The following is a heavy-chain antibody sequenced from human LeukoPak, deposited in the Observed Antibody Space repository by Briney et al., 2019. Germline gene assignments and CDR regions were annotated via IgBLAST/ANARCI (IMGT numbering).Heavy chain of an antibody. V-gene: IGHV4-59*01. D-gene: IGHD5-18*01. J-gene: IGHJ4*02. CDR2: IYYSGST. CDR3: ARVGDTALVDY. Sequence: SETLSLTCTVSGGSISSYYWSWIRLPPGKGLEWIGYIYYSGSTNYNPSLKSRVTISVDTSKNQFSLKLSSVTAADTAVYYCARVGDTALVDYWGQGTLVTVSS. CDR1: GGSISSYY.